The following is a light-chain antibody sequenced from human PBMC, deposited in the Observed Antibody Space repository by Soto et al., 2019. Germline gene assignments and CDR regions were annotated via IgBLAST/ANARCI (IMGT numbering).Light chain of an antibody. CDR3: QQSYSTPPT. V-gene: IGKV1-39*01. CDR2: AAS. CDR1: QIISTS. Sequence: DIQMTQSPSSLSASVGYIVTITCRASQIISTSLNWYQQKPGKAPKLLIYAASSLQSGVPLRFSGSGSGTDFTLTISSLHPEDFATYYCQQSYSTPPTFGQGTKVDIK. J-gene: IGKJ1*01.